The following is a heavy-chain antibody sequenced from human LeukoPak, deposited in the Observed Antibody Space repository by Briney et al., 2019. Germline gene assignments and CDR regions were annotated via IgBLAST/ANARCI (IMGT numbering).Heavy chain of an antibody. CDR3: ARDTRLSNSSSWYDYYYYYGMNV. V-gene: IGHV3-7*01. CDR1: GFTFSSYW. D-gene: IGHD6-13*01. J-gene: IGHJ6*02. Sequence: PGGSLRPSCAASGFTFSSYWMSWVRQAPGKGLEWVANIKQDGSEKYYVDSVKGRFTISRDNAKNSLYLQMNSLRAEDTAVYYCARDTRLSNSSSWYDYYYYYGMNVWGQGTTVTVSS. CDR2: IKQDGSEK.